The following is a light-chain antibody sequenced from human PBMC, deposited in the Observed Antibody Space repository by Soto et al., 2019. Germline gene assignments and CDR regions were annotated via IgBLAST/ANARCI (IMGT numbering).Light chain of an antibody. J-gene: IGKJ3*01. CDR1: QSVLSSSDNKNY. V-gene: IGKV4-1*01. CDR3: QPYYGSHS. CDR2: LAS. Sequence: DIVMTQSPDSLAVSLGERATINCKSSQSVLSSSDNKNYLAWYQQKPGQPPKLLIYLASTRESGVPDRFSGSGSGTDFTLTISILQAEDVAVYYCQPYYGSHSFGHGNKVDIK.